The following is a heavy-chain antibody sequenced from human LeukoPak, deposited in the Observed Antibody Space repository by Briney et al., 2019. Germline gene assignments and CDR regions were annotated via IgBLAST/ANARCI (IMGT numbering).Heavy chain of an antibody. Sequence: GGSLRLSCAAPGFTFSTYGMHWVRQAPGKGLEWVAVIWYDGTNKYYADSVKGRFTISRDNSKNTLYLQMNSLRAEDTAVYYCATNQIMIREYYFDYWGQGTLVTVSS. CDR2: IWYDGTNK. J-gene: IGHJ4*02. D-gene: IGHD3-16*01. CDR3: ATNQIMIREYYFDY. CDR1: GFTFSTYG. V-gene: IGHV3-33*01.